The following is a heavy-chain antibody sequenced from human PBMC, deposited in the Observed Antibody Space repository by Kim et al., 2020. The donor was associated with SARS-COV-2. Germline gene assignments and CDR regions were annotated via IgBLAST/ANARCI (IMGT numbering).Heavy chain of an antibody. D-gene: IGHD6-13*01. CDR2: INTNTGNP. V-gene: IGHV7-4-1*02. CDR1: GYTFTSYA. CDR3: ARDVVTAAGRAYYYYGMDV. Sequence: ASVKVSCKASGYTFTSYAMNWVRQAPGQGLDWMGWINTNTGNPTYAQGFTGRFVFSLDTSVSTAYLQISSLKAEDTAVYYCARDVVTAAGRAYYYYGMDVWGQGTTVTVSS. J-gene: IGHJ6*02.